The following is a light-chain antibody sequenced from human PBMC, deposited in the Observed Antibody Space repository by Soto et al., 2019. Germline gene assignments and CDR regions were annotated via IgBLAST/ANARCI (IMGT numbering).Light chain of an antibody. J-gene: IGLJ2*01. CDR3: QSYDTHTVV. V-gene: IGLV6-57*04. Sequence: NFMLTQPYSVSESPGKTVTISCTRSSGSIGSNSVQWYQQRPGSAPTTVIYEDDQRPSGVPNRFAGSIDRSSNSASLTISGLQTEDEADYYCQSYDTHTVVFGGGTKVTVL. CDR2: EDD. CDR1: SGSIGSNS.